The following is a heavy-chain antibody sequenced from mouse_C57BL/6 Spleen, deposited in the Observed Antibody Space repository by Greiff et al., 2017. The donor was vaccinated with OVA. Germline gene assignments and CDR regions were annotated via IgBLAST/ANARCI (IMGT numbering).Heavy chain of an antibody. D-gene: IGHD2-2*01. Sequence: VQLQQPGAELVKPGASVKLSCKASGYTFTSYWMHWVKQRPGQGLEWIGMIHPNSGSTNYNEKFKSKATLTVDKSSSTVYMQLSSLTSEDSAVYYCASYYGYDDGPWFAYWGQGTLVTVSA. CDR2: IHPNSGST. CDR1: GYTFTSYW. V-gene: IGHV1-64*01. J-gene: IGHJ3*01. CDR3: ASYYGYDDGPWFAY.